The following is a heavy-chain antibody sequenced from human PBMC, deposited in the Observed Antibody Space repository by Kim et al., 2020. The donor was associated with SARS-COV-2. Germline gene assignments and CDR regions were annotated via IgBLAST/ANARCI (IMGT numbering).Heavy chain of an antibody. CDR3: ARELWFGELTGWFDP. D-gene: IGHD3-10*01. V-gene: IGHV1-18*01. Sequence: QELQGRVTMTTDTSTSTAYMELRSLRSDDTAVYYCARELWFGELTGWFDPWGQGTLVTVSS. J-gene: IGHJ5*02.